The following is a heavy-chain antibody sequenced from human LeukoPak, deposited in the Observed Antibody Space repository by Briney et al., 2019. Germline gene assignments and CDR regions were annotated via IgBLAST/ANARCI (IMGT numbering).Heavy chain of an antibody. CDR1: GFTVSNNY. J-gene: IGHJ4*02. CDR2: INGDGSST. CDR3: ARDTGYSSSL. Sequence: PGGSLRLSCAASGFTVSNNYMIWVRQAPGKGLVWVSRINGDGSSTSYADSVKGRFTISRDNAKNTVYLQMNSLRAEDTAVYYCARDTGYSSSLWGQGTLVTVSS. V-gene: IGHV3-74*01. D-gene: IGHD6-13*01.